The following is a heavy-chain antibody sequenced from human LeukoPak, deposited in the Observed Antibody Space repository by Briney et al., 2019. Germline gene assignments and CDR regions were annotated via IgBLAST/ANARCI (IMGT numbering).Heavy chain of an antibody. J-gene: IGHJ4*02. V-gene: IGHV3-23*01. CDR2: ISGSGGNT. D-gene: IGHD3-10*01. Sequence: PGGSLRLSCATSGFTFSSYAMSWVRQAPGKGLEWVSSISGSGGNTYYADSVKGRFTISRDYSKNTLYLQMNSLRAEDTAVYYCAKRGPGSPQSGKYYFDYWGQGTLVTVSS. CDR3: AKRGPGSPQSGKYYFDY. CDR1: GFTFSSYA.